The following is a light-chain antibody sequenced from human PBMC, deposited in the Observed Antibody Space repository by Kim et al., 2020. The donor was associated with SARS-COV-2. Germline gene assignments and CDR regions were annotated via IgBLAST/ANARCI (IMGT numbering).Light chain of an antibody. CDR1: SSTVGGYNY. CDR3: SSYTSRSTRV. V-gene: IGLV2-14*03. J-gene: IGLJ3*02. CDR2: DVS. Sequence: GQSIPVSCTGTSSTVGGYNYVSWYQQHPGNAPKLMIYDVSNRPSGVSDRFSGSKSGNTASLTISGLQAEDEADYYCSSYTSRSTRVFGGGTQLTVL.